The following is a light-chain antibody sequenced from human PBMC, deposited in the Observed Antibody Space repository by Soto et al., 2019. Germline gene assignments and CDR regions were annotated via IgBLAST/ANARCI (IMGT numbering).Light chain of an antibody. CDR1: QGISNY. J-gene: IGKJ4*01. CDR2: GAS. Sequence: LTQSPSSLSASVGDRVTITCRASQGISNYLAWYQQKPGQAPRLLIYGASTRATGIPDRFSGSGSGADFTLTISGLEPEDFGLYYCQQYGVTPPNTFGGGTKVEV. V-gene: IGKV3-20*01. CDR3: QQYGVTPPNT.